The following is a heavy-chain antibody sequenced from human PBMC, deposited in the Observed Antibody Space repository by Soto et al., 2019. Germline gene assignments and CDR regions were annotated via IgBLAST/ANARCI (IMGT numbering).Heavy chain of an antibody. Sequence: SETLSLTCAVYGGSFSGYYWSWIRQPPGKGLEWIGEINHSGSTNYNPSLKSRVTISVDTSKNQFSLKLSSVTAADTAVYYCARGCHIRRERFDPWGQETLVTVSS. CDR2: INHSGST. V-gene: IGHV4-34*01. J-gene: IGHJ5*02. CDR3: ARGCHIRRERFDP. CDR1: GGSFSGYY. D-gene: IGHD2-21*01.